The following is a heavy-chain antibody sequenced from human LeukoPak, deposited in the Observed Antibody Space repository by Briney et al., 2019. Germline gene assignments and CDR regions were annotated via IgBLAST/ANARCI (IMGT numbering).Heavy chain of an antibody. V-gene: IGHV3-23*01. D-gene: IGHD3-10*01. CDR3: AKGTPSNYYGSGSYGDY. J-gene: IGHJ4*02. CDR1: GFTFSSYA. CDR2: INGSGGST. Sequence: GGSLRLSCAASGFTFSSYAMSWVRQAPGKGLEWVSAINGSGGSTYYADSVKGRFTISRDNSKNTLYLQMNSLRAEDTAVYYCAKGTPSNYYGSGSYGDYWGQGTLVTVSS.